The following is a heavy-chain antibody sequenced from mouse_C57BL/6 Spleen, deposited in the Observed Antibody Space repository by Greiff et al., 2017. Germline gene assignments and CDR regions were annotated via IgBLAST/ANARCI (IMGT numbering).Heavy chain of an antibody. CDR1: GYTFTDYN. CDR3: VLITTVVASDYFDY. CDR2: INPNNGGT. Sequence: EVKLQQSGPELVKPGASVKMSCKASGYTFTDYNMHWVKQSHGKSLEWIGYINPNNGGTSYNQKFKGKATLTVNKSSSPAYMELRSLTSEDSAVYYCVLITTVVASDYFDYWGQGTTLTVSS. V-gene: IGHV1-22*01. J-gene: IGHJ2*01. D-gene: IGHD1-1*01.